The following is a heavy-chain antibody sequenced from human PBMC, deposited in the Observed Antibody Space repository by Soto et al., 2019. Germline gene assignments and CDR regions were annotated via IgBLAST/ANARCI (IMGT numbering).Heavy chain of an antibody. CDR1: GGTFSSYT. V-gene: IGHV1-69*02. D-gene: IGHD2-21*01. CDR2: IIPILGIA. J-gene: IGHJ6*02. Sequence: SVKVSCKASGGTFSSYTISWVRQAPGQGLEWMGRIIPILGIANYAQKFQGKVTITADKSTSTAYMELSSLRSEDTAVYYCERGIKGGGDYYYGMDVWGQGTPVTVSS. CDR3: ERGIKGGGDYYYGMDV.